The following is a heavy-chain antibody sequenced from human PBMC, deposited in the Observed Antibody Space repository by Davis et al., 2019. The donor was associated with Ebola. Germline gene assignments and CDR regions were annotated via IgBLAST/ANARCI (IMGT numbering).Heavy chain of an antibody. CDR2: INAGNGNT. Sequence: ASVKVSCKASGYTFTSYAMHWVRQAPGQRLEWMGWINAGNGNTKYSQKFQGRVTITRDTSASTAYMELSSLRSEDTAVYYCARDYVAVAGTGDYWGQGTLVTVSS. J-gene: IGHJ4*02. V-gene: IGHV1-3*01. CDR1: GYTFTSYA. D-gene: IGHD6-19*01. CDR3: ARDYVAVAGTGDY.